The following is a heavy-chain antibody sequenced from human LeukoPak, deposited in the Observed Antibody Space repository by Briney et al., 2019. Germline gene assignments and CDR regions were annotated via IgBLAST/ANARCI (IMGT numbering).Heavy chain of an antibody. J-gene: IGHJ4*02. CDR1: GFIFSSYA. Sequence: GGSLRVSCAASGFIFSSYAMSWGRQAPGKGLEWVSAISGSGDGTYYADSVKGRFTVSRDNSKNTLYLQMNNLRAEDSAVYYCAKGVGGYCSSTDCRAYDNWGQGTLVTVSS. CDR3: AKGVGGYCSSTDCRAYDN. D-gene: IGHD2-2*01. V-gene: IGHV3-23*01. CDR2: ISGSGDGT.